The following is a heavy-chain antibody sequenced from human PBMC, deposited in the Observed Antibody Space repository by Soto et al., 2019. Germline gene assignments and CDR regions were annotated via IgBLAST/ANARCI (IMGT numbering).Heavy chain of an antibody. CDR1: GFTFSSYE. CDR2: ISSSGSTI. CDR3: AREKMATAYFDY. J-gene: IGHJ4*02. Sequence: PGGSLRLSCAASGFTFSSYEMNWVRQAPGKGLEWVSYISSSGSTIYYADSVKGRFTISRDNAKNSLYLQMNSLRAEDTAVYYCAREKMATAYFDYWGQGTLVTVS. D-gene: IGHD5-18*01. V-gene: IGHV3-48*03.